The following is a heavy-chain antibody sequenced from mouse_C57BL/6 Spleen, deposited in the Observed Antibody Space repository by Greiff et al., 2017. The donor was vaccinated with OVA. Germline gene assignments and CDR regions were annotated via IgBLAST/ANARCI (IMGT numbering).Heavy chain of an antibody. CDR2: IDPSDSET. J-gene: IGHJ4*01. CDR3: ARRNPSDSSGYDYAMDY. D-gene: IGHD3-2*02. Sequence: QVQLQQPGAELVRPGSSVKLSCKASGYTFTSYWMHWVKQRPIQGLEWIGNIDPSDSETHYNQKFKDKATLTVDKSSSTAYMQLSSLTSEDSAVYYCARRNPSDSSGYDYAMDYWGQGTSVTVSS. V-gene: IGHV1-52*01. CDR1: GYTFTSYW.